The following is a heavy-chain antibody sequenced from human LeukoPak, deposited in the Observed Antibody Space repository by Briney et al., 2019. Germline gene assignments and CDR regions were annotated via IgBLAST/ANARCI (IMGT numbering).Heavy chain of an antibody. J-gene: IGHJ4*02. Sequence: GASVKVSCKASGFTCTSSAVQWVRQARGQGLEWIGWIVVGSGNTNYAQKFQERVTINRDMSTSTAYMELGSLRSEDTAVYYCATDDVTTGTKTALGYWGQGTLVTVSS. CDR3: ATDDVTTGTKTALGY. V-gene: IGHV1-58*01. D-gene: IGHD1-1*01. CDR1: GFTCTSSA. CDR2: IVVGSGNT.